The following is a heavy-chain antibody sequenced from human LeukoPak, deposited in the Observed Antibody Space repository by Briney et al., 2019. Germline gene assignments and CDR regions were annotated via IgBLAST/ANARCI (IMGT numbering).Heavy chain of an antibody. V-gene: IGHV3-53*01. CDR3: ARAPADYYDSSGYALHFDY. CDR2: IYSGGST. J-gene: IGHJ4*02. D-gene: IGHD3-22*01. CDR1: GFTVSSNY. Sequence: GGSLRLSCAASGFTVSSNYMSWVRQAPGRGLEWVSVIYSGGSTYYADSVKGRFTISRDNSKNTLYLQMNSLRAEDTAVYYCARAPADYYDSSGYALHFDYWGQGTLVTVSS.